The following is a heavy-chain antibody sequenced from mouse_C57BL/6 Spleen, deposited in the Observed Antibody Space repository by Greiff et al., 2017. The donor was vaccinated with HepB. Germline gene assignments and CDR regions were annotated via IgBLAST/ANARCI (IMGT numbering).Heavy chain of an antibody. CDR1: GYTFTSYW. J-gene: IGHJ4*01. CDR3: AREGPYAMDY. V-gene: IGHV1-52*01. CDR2: IDPSDSET. Sequence: QVQLKQPGAELVRPGSSVKLSCKASGYTFTSYWMHWVKQRPIQGLEWIGNIDPSDSETHYNQKFKDKATLTVDKSSSTAYMQLSSLTSEDSAVYYCAREGPYAMDYWGQGTSVTVSS.